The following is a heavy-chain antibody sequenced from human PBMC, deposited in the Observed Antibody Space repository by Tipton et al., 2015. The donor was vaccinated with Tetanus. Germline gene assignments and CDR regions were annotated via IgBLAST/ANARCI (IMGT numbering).Heavy chain of an antibody. V-gene: IGHV4-31*02. Sequence: LRLSCTVSGGSLSRGGYYWTWIRQNPGKGLEWIGDIYFSGSAYYNPSLTSRVTISVDTSKNQLSLRLNSVTAADTAVYYCARDQARGARGWNYFDSWGQGTLVTVSS. D-gene: IGHD6-6*01. J-gene: IGHJ4*02. CDR3: ARDQARGARGWNYFDS. CDR2: IYFSGSA. CDR1: GGSLSRGGYY.